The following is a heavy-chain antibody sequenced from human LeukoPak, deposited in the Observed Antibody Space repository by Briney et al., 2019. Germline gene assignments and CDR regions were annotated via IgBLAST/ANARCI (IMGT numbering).Heavy chain of an antibody. J-gene: IGHJ6*03. V-gene: IGHV1-8*03. CDR2: MNPNSGNT. D-gene: IGHD6-13*01. CDR1: GYTFTSYD. Sequence: ASAKVSCKASGYTFTSYDINWVRQATGQGLEWMGWMNPNSGNTGYAQKFQGRVTITRNTSISTAYMELSSLRSEDTAVYYCARGHREQQLVLYYYYMDVWGKGTTVTVSS. CDR3: ARGHREQQLVLYYYYMDV.